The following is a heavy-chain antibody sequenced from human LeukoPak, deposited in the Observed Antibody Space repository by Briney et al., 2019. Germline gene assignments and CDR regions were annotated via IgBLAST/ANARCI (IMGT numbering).Heavy chain of an antibody. Sequence: SETLSLTRTLSRGSLSSYYWSSIRETPEKGLGWIGYIYYSGSTNYNPSLKSRVTISVDTSKNQFSLRLSSVTAADTAVYYCARVRRIITIFGVVILDAFDIWGQGTMVTVSS. CDR2: IYYSGST. CDR1: RGSLSSYY. J-gene: IGHJ3*02. D-gene: IGHD3-3*01. CDR3: ARVRRIITIFGVVILDAFDI. V-gene: IGHV4-59*01.